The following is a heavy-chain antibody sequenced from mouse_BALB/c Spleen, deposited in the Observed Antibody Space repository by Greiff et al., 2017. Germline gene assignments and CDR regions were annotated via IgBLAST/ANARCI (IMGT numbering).Heavy chain of an antibody. D-gene: IGHD1-1*01. CDR2: INPSNGRT. V-gene: IGHV1S81*02. CDR1: GYTFTSYW. Sequence: VQLQQPGAELVKPGASVKLSCKASGYTFTSYWMHWVKQRPGQGLEWIGEINPSNGRTNYNEKFKSKATLTVDKSSSTAYMQLSSLTSEDSAVYYCARSDYYGSSYDGYAMDYWGQGTSVTVSS. J-gene: IGHJ4*01. CDR3: ARSDYYGSSYDGYAMDY.